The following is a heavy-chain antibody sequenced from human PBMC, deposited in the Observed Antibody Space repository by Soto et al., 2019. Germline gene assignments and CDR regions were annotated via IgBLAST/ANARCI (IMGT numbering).Heavy chain of an antibody. V-gene: IGHV4-34*01. CDR2: INHRGGA. CDR3: VARGMTYDFLSGPQPFDT. CDR1: NGSFTDYL. D-gene: IGHD3-3*01. Sequence: TXESLSLTCAAHNGSFTDYLWTWIRQSPGRGLDWIGEINHRGGATHNPSLRSRVTISIDTSKNHFSLSLRSLTAADTAVYYCVARGMTYDFLSGPQPFDTWGQGTLVTVSS. J-gene: IGHJ5*01.